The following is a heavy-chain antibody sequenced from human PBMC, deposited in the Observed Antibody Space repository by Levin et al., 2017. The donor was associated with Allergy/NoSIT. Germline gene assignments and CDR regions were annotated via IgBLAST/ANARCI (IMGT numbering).Heavy chain of an antibody. CDR3: ARDEYYYDSSGYYYVDAFDI. Sequence: KSSETLSLTCTVSGGSISSYYWSWIRQPAGKGLEWIGRIYTSGSTNYNPSLKSRVTMSVDTSKNQFSLKLSSVTAADTAVYYCARDEYYYDSSGYYYVDAFDIWGQGTMVTVSS. D-gene: IGHD3-22*01. J-gene: IGHJ3*02. CDR1: GGSISSYY. CDR2: IYTSGST. V-gene: IGHV4-4*07.